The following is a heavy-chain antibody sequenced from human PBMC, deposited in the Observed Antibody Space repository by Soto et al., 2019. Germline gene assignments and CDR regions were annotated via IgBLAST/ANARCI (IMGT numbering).Heavy chain of an antibody. J-gene: IGHJ4*02. Sequence: GGSLRLSCAASGFTFNDYFMNWIRQAPGKGLEWVSYISRSGNTIYYAGSVKGRFTISRDNAKDSLYLQMNSLRVEDTAVYYCTRPEDSLDYFDYRGQGTLVTVSS. CDR2: ISRSGNTI. CDR3: TRPEDSLDYFDY. CDR1: GFTFNDYF. D-gene: IGHD2-15*01. V-gene: IGHV3-11*01.